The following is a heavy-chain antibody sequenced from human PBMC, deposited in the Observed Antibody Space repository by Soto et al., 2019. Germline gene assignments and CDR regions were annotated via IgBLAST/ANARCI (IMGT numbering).Heavy chain of an antibody. D-gene: IGHD3-10*01. CDR2: IYYSGST. V-gene: IGHV4-39*02. Sequence: QLQLQESGPGLVKPSETLSLTCTVSGGSISSSSYYWGWIRQPPGKGLEWIGSIYYSGSTYYNPSLKRRVTISVDGSKNHLSLKLSSVTAADTAVYYCARYSPELWFGELSWFDPWCQGTLVTVSS. CDR3: ARYSPELWFGELSWFDP. CDR1: GGSISSSSYY. J-gene: IGHJ5*02.